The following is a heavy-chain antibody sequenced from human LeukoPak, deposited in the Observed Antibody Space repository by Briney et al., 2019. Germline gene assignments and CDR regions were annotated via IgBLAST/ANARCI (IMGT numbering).Heavy chain of an antibody. V-gene: IGHV7-4-1*02. CDR1: GYNFTSYA. D-gene: IGHD6-19*01. CDR3: ARVAEYSSGWYDPFDY. J-gene: IGHJ4*02. Sequence: GASVKVSCKASGYNFTSYAMNWVRQAPGQGLEWMGWINTNTGNPTHAQGFTGRCVFSLDTSVSTAYLQISSLKAEDAAVYSCARVAEYSSGWYDPFDYWGQGTLVTVSS. CDR2: INTNTGNP.